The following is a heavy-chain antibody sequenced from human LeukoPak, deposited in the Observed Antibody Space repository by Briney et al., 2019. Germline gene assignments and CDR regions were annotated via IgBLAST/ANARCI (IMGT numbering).Heavy chain of an antibody. CDR3: ARTELWIQLWEY. CDR1: GGSISSSSYY. J-gene: IGHJ4*02. Sequence: PSETLSLTCTVSGGSISSSSYYWGWIRQPPGKGLEWIGSIYYSGSTYYNPSLKSRVTISVDTSKNQFSLKLSSVTAADTAVYYCARTELWIQLWEYWGQGTLVTVSS. CDR2: IYYSGST. D-gene: IGHD5-18*01. V-gene: IGHV4-39*01.